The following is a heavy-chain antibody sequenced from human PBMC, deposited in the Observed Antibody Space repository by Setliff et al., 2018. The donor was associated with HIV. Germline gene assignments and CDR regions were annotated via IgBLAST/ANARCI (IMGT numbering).Heavy chain of an antibody. CDR1: GGSISSGGYY. Sequence: SETLSLTCTVSGGSISSGGYYWSWVRQPPGKGLEWIGYINQSGSTSHNPSLNSRVSLSLDRAKNQFSLRLTSVAAADTAVYYCAREGAPRYDSSSYYMDVWGKGTTVTVSS. V-gene: IGHV4-30-2*01. J-gene: IGHJ6*03. CDR2: INQSGST. CDR3: AREGAPRYDSSSYYMDV. D-gene: IGHD3-22*01.